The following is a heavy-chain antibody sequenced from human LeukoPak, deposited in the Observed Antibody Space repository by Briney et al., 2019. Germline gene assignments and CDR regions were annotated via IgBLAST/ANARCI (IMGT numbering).Heavy chain of an antibody. CDR2: ISGSGAST. V-gene: IGHV3-23*01. CDR3: AKDANSSNWYNWFDP. CDR1: GFTFSNYA. J-gene: IGHJ5*02. D-gene: IGHD6-13*01. Sequence: GGSLRLSCTASGFTFSNYAMSWVRQAPGKGLEWVSAISGSGASTYYVDSMKGRFTISRDNSKNTLYLQMSSLRADDTAVYYCAKDANSSNWYNWFDPWGQGALVTVSS.